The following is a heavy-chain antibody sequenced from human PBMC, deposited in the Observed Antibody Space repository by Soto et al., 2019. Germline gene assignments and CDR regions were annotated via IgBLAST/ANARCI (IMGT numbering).Heavy chain of an antibody. D-gene: IGHD6-13*01. CDR3: AGQERLAAAGTYYYYGMDV. CDR2: IIPTFGTA. CDR1: GGTFSSYA. J-gene: IGHJ6*02. V-gene: IGHV1-69*01. Sequence: QVQLVQSGAEVKKPGSSVKVSCKASGGTFSSYAISWVRQAPGQGLEWMGGIIPTFGTANYAQKFQGRVTITADESTSKAYMEMSNVRTKDTGVDYCAGQERLAAAGTYYYYGMDVWGQGTTVTVSS.